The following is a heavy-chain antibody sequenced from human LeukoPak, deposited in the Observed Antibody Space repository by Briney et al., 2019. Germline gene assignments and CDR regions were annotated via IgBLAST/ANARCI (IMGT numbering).Heavy chain of an antibody. CDR3: ARDGRPLDY. Sequence: GGSLRLFCVASGFIFNDYAMHWVRQAPGKGLEWVSGITWNSRDIGYADSVKGRFTISRDNAKNSLYLQMNSLRVEDTAAYYCARDGRPLDYWGQGTLVTVSS. J-gene: IGHJ4*02. V-gene: IGHV3-9*01. CDR1: GFIFNDYA. CDR2: ITWNSRDI.